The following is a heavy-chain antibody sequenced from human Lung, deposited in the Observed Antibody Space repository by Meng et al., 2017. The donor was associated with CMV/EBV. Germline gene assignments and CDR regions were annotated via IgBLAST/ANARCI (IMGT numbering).Heavy chain of an antibody. CDR3: ARGQVQCSTINCHDYRFSGMDV. J-gene: IGHJ6*02. CDR1: GYTFTSYG. D-gene: IGHD2/OR15-2a*01. V-gene: IGHV1-18*01. CDR2: ISAYNGNT. Sequence: ASVKVSXKASGYTFTSYGISWVRQAPGQGLEWMGWISAYNGNTNYAQKLQGRVTMTTDTSTSTAYMELRSLRSDDTAVYYCARGQVQCSTINCHDYRFSGMDVWGQGTTVTVSS.